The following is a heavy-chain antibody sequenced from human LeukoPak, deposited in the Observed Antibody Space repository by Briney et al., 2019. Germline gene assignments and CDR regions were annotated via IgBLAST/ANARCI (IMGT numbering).Heavy chain of an antibody. CDR2: ISSSSSYI. CDR3: ARDWGHYYDSSGYYVSPLDY. V-gene: IGHV3-21*01. Sequence: GGSLRLFCAASGFTFSSYSMNWVRQAPGKGLEWVSSISSSSSYIYYADSVKGRFTISRDNAKNSLYLQMNSLRAEDTAVYYCARDWGHYYDSSGYYVSPLDYWGQGTLVTVSS. J-gene: IGHJ4*02. CDR1: GFTFSSYS. D-gene: IGHD3-22*01.